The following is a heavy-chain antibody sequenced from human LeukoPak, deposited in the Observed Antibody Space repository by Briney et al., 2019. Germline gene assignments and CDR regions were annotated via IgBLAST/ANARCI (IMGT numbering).Heavy chain of an antibody. J-gene: IGHJ4*02. CDR3: ARYYYYDPGSYSYYFDY. CDR1: GFTFSSYS. V-gene: IGHV3-21*01. Sequence: GGSLRLSCAASGFTFSSYSMIWVRQAPGRGLEWVSSISSSITNIYYADSVKGRFTTSRDNAKNSLYLQMNSLRAEDTALYYCARYYYYDPGSYSYYFDYWGQGTLVTVSS. CDR2: ISSSITNI. D-gene: IGHD3-10*01.